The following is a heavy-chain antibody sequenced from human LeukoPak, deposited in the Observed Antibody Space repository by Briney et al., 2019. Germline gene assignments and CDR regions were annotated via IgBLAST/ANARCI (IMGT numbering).Heavy chain of an antibody. V-gene: IGHV1-46*01. Sequence: ASVKVSCKASGYTFTSYYMHWVRQAPGQGLEWMGIINPSGGSTSYAQKFQGRVTMTRDTSTSTVYMELSSLRSEDTAVYYCARPGGSGSYPDKLCYFDYWGQGTLVTVSS. CDR2: INPSGGST. D-gene: IGHD3-10*01. J-gene: IGHJ4*02. CDR3: ARPGGSGSYPDKLCYFDY. CDR1: GYTFTSYY.